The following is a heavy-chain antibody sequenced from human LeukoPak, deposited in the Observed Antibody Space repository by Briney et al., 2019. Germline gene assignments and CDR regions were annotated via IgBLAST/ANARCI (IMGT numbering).Heavy chain of an antibody. CDR3: AKDFRSGWLQGYFDY. CDR1: GFTFSSYA. D-gene: IGHD5-12*01. V-gene: IGHV3-23*01. J-gene: IGHJ4*02. Sequence: PGGSLRLSCAASGFTFSSYAMSWVRQAPGKGLEWVSAISGSGGSSYYADSVKGRFTISRDNSKNTLYLQMNSLRAEDTAVYYCAKDFRSGWLQGYFDYWGQGTLVTASS. CDR2: ISGSGGSS.